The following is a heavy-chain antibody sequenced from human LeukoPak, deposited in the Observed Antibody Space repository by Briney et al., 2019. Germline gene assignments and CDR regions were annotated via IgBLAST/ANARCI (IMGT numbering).Heavy chain of an antibody. CDR1: GGSFSGYY. V-gene: IGHV4-34*01. D-gene: IGHD2-15*01. CDR3: ARLGCSGGSCYSPYYYYGMDV. Sequence: SSETLSLTCAVYGGSFSGYYWSWIRQPPGKGLEWIGEINHSGSTNYNPSLKSRVTISVDTSKNQFSLKLSSVTAADTAVYYCARLGCSGGSCYSPYYYYGMDVWGQGTTVTVSS. CDR2: INHSGST. J-gene: IGHJ6*02.